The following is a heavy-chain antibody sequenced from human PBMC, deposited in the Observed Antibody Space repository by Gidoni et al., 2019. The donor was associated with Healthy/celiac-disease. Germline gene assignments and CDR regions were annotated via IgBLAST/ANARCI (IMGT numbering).Heavy chain of an antibody. CDR1: GGSISSSSYY. CDR3: AREWFGELFARGLNWFDP. D-gene: IGHD3-10*01. J-gene: IGHJ5*02. V-gene: IGHV4-39*07. Sequence: QLQLQESGPGLVKPSETLSLTCTVSGGSISSSSYYWGWIRQPPGKGLEWIGSIYYSGSTYYNPSLKSRVTISVDTSKNQFSLKLSSVTAADTAVYYCAREWFGELFARGLNWFDPWGQGTLVTVSS. CDR2: IYYSGST.